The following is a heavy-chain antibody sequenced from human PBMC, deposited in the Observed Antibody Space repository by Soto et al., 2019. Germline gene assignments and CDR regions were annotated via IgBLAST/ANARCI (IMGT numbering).Heavy chain of an antibody. V-gene: IGHV1-69*06. CDR3: ARGDFRKAFDI. CDR1: GGTFSSYA. CDR2: IIPIFGTE. J-gene: IGHJ3*02. Sequence: GAAVNVSCKGCGGTFSSYAMSWVRQPPGRGVAWMGGIIPIFGTENYAQKFQGRATITAHRYTPTPYMELSRQRAEDTAVYYCARGDFRKAFDIWGQGTMVTVSS.